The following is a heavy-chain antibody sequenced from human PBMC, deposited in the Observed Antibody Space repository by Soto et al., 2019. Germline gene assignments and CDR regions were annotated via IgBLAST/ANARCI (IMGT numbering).Heavy chain of an antibody. D-gene: IGHD3-10*01. CDR3: ARDLQGVDAFDI. J-gene: IGHJ3*02. CDR2: IYYSGST. Sequence: QVQLQESGPGLVKPSQTLSLTCTVSGGSISSGDYYWSWIRQPPGKGLEWIGYIYYSGSTYYNPYLKSRVTISVDTSKNQFALKLSSVTAADTAVYYCARDLQGVDAFDIWGQGTMVTVSS. V-gene: IGHV4-30-4*01. CDR1: GGSISSGDYY.